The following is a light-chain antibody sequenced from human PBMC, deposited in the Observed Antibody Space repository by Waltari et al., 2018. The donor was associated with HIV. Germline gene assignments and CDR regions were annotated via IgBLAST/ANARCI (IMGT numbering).Light chain of an antibody. CDR1: SLRNYF. CDR3: NSRDSSGNHLYWV. V-gene: IGLV3-19*01. J-gene: IGLJ3*02. CDR2: AKN. Sequence: SSVLTQDPAVSVALGQTVRITCQGDSLRNYFASWYQQKPGQAPVLVMYAKNSRPSGIPNRFAGSNSGNTASFTIPGAQAEDEADYYCNSRDSSGNHLYWVFGGGTKLTVL.